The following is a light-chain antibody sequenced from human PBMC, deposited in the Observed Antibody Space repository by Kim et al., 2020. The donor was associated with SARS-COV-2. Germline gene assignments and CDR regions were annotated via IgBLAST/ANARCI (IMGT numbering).Light chain of an antibody. CDR2: AAS. CDR3: QQYGTSTGYT. V-gene: IGKV3-20*01. Sequence: EIVLTQSPGTLSLSPGERATLSCRASQSVSSNYLAWYQQKPGQAPRLLIYAASSRATGIPDRFSGSGSQTDFTLTINGPEPEDFALYYCQQYGTSTGYTFGQGTKLEI. CDR1: QSVSSNY. J-gene: IGKJ2*01.